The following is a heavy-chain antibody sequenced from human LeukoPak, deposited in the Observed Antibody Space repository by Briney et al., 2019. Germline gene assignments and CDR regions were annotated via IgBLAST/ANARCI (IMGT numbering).Heavy chain of an antibody. J-gene: IGHJ6*03. CDR2: IYYSGST. V-gene: IGHV4-59*01. Sequence: SETLSLTYTVSGGSITGYYWSWIRQPPGKGLEWIGYIYYSGSTNYTPSLKSRVTISVDTSKNQFSLKLTSVTAADTAVYYCARVPLRDCSSTSCLRYFYMDVWGKGTTVTVS. CDR3: ARVPLRDCSSTSCLRYFYMDV. CDR1: GGSITGYY. D-gene: IGHD2-2*01.